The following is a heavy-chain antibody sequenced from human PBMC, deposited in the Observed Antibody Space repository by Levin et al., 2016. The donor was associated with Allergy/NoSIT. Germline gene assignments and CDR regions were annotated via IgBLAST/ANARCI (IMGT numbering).Heavy chain of an antibody. J-gene: IGHJ5*02. D-gene: IGHD3-9*01. CDR3: ARQPLDWGGWFDP. CDR2: IYYSGST. Sequence: SETLSLTCTVSGGSISSSSYYWGWIRQPPGKGLEWIESIYYSGSTYYNPSLKSRVTISVDTSKNQFSLKLSSVTAADTAVYYCARQPLDWGGWFDPWGQGTLVTVSS. CDR1: GGSISSSSYY. V-gene: IGHV4-39*01.